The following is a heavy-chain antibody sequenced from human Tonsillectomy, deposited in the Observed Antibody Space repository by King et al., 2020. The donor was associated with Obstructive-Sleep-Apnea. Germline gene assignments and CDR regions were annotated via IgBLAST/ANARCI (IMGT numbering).Heavy chain of an antibody. V-gene: IGHV3-21*01. Sequence: VQLVESGGGLVKPGGSLRLSCAASGFTFSTYSMNWVRQAPGKGLEWVSSISSSSSYIHYADSVKGRFTISRDNTKNSLYLQMNSLRAEDTAVYFCARDLWSGELLSNYYFDYWAREPWSPSPQ. CDR2: ISSSSSYI. D-gene: IGHD3-10*01. J-gene: IGHJ4*02. CDR1: GFTFSTYS. CDR3: ARDLWSGELLSNYYFDY.